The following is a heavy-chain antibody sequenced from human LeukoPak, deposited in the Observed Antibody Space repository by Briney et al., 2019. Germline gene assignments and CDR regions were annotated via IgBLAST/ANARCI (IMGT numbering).Heavy chain of an antibody. CDR3: ARVQRRYHSSGYYYDHYYYYYMDV. D-gene: IGHD3-22*01. V-gene: IGHV4-61*02. J-gene: IGHJ6*03. Sequence: SETLSLTCTFSGGSISSDDYYWSWIRQPAGKRLKWIGRIYSSGSSKYNPSLKSRVTMSVDTSKNQFSLRLTSVTAADTAVYHCARVQRRYHSSGYYYDHYYYYYMDVWGKGTTVTVS. CDR2: IYSSGSS. CDR1: GGSISSDDYY.